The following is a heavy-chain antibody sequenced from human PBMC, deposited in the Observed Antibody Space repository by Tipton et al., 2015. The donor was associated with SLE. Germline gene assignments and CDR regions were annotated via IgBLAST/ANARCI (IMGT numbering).Heavy chain of an antibody. CDR2: IYHSGST. Sequence: TLSLTCAVSGGSISSGGYSWSWIRQPPGKGLEWIGYIYHSGSTYYNPSLKSRVTISVDTSKNQFSLKLSSVTAADTAVYYCARLNYYGYWFDPWGQGTLVTVSS. CDR3: ARLNYYGYWFDP. CDR1: GGSISSGGYS. D-gene: IGHD3-10*01. V-gene: IGHV4-30-2*05. J-gene: IGHJ5*02.